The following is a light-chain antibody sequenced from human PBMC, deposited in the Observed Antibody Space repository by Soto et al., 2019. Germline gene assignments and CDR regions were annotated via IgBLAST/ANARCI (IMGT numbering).Light chain of an antibody. CDR1: QSVSSSY. Sequence: ESVLTQSPGTLSLSPGERATLSCRASQSVSSSYLSWYQQKPGQAPRLLIYGASSRATGIPDRFSGSGSGRDFTLTIIILEPEDFAVYSCQQYGSSLTWTFGQGSKVAIK. V-gene: IGKV3-20*01. CDR3: QQYGSSLTWT. J-gene: IGKJ1*01. CDR2: GAS.